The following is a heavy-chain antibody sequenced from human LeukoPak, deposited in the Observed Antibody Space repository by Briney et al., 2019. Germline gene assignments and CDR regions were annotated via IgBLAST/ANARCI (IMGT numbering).Heavy chain of an antibody. CDR3: ARDSVATIGGQGFDP. CDR1: GYTFTGYY. D-gene: IGHD5-12*01. CDR2: INPKSGGT. J-gene: IGHJ5*02. Sequence: PAASVKVSCKASGYTFTGYYMHWVRQAPGQGLEWMGWINPKSGGTNYIQKSQGRVTMTRDTSISTVYMELSRLRSDDTAVYYCARDSVATIGGQGFDPWGQGTLVTVSS. V-gene: IGHV1-2*02.